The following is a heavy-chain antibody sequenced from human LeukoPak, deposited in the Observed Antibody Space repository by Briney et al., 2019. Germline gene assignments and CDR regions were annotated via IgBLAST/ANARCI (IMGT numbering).Heavy chain of an antibody. V-gene: IGHV3-33*01. CDR3: VRGVGVSRFNYFDP. J-gene: IGHJ5*02. CDR2: IWYDGSNK. CDR1: GFTSSSYG. Sequence: GGSLRLSCAASGFTSSSYGMHWVRQAPGKGLEWVAVIWYDGSNKYYADSVKGRFTISRDNSKNTLFLQMNSLRDDDTAVYYCVRGVGVSRFNYFDPWGQGTLVIVSS. D-gene: IGHD6-13*01.